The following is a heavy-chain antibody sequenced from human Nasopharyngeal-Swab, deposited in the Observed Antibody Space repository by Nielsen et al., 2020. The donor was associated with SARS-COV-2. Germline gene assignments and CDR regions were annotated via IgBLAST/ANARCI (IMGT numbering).Heavy chain of an antibody. CDR1: GDSIRSTTFY. D-gene: IGHD3/OR15-3a*01. V-gene: IGHV4-39*07. CDR2: IHNSGTP. CDR3: ASGPFGPGDSYYYYGLDV. J-gene: IGHJ6*02. Sequence: SETLSLTCTVSGDSIRSTTFYWGWIRQPPGKGLEWIGSIHNSGTPYYIPSLKSRVTISVGTSKNQFSLKMRSVTAADTAVYYCASGPFGPGDSYYYYGLDVWGQGTTVTVSS.